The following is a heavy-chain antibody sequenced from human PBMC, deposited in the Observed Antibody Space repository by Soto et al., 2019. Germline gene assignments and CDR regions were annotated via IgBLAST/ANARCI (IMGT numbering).Heavy chain of an antibody. CDR3: ATWRTYSGSYCCDY. Sequence: QVQLVHSGAELKKPGSSVNVSCAASGGTFTTYTINWVRQPPGQGLEWIGQIIPLYDSANYGKRFQARVNISADKSTNIAYMELSGLRSEDTALYYCATWRTYSGSYCCDYWGQGTLVSVSS. CDR1: GGTFTTYT. J-gene: IGHJ4*02. V-gene: IGHV1-69*06. D-gene: IGHD1-26*01. CDR2: IIPLYDSA.